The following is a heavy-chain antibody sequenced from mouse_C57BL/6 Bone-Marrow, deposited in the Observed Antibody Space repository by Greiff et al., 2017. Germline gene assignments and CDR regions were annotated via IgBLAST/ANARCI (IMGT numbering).Heavy chain of an antibody. CDR2: IDPEIGDT. CDR1: GFNIKDDY. Sequence: VQLKESGAELVRTGASAKLSCTASGFNIKDDYIHWVKQRPEQGLEWIGWIDPEIGDTEYASKFQGKATITSDTSSNTAYLQLSSLTSEDTAVYYCSSFDGNYFDFWGQGTPLTVAS. J-gene: IGHJ2*01. V-gene: IGHV14-4*01. D-gene: IGHD2-3*01. CDR3: SSFDGNYFDF.